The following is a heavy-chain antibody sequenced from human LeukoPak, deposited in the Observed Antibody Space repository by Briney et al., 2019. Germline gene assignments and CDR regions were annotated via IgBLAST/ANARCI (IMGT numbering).Heavy chain of an antibody. CDR1: GGSISSSSYY. V-gene: IGHV4-39*07. CDR2: IYYSGST. J-gene: IGHJ5*02. CDR3: ARDSRLTTVTTGAFDP. D-gene: IGHD4-17*01. Sequence: SETLSLTCTVSGGSISSSSYYWGWIRQPPGKGLEWIGSIYYSGSTYYNPSLKSRVTISVDTSKSQFSLKLSSVTAADTAVYYCARDSRLTTVTTGAFDPWGQGTLVTVSS.